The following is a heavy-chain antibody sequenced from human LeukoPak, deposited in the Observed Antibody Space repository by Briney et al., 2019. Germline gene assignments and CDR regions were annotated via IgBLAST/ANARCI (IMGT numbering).Heavy chain of an antibody. J-gene: IGHJ4*02. D-gene: IGHD2-15*01. CDR3: ARSADIVVLVAAVDY. CDR1: GFTFSSYS. V-gene: IGHV3-23*01. CDR2: ISGSGGST. Sequence: GGSLRLSCAASGFTFSSYSMNWVRQAPGKGLEWVSAISGSGGSTYYADSVKGRFTISRDNSKNTLYLQMNSLRAEDTAVYYCARSADIVVLVAAVDYWGQGTLVTVSS.